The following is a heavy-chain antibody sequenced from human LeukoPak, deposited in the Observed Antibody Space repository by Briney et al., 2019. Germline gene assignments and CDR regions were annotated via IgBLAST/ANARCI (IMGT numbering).Heavy chain of an antibody. CDR3: ARDRRNYDFWSGYPLDY. Sequence: ASVKVSCKASGYTFTSYGISWVRQAPGQGLEWMGWISAYNGNTNYAQKLQGRVTMTTDTSTSIAYMELRSLRSDDTAVYYCARDRRNYDFWSGYPLDYWGQGTLVTVSS. CDR2: ISAYNGNT. D-gene: IGHD3-3*01. J-gene: IGHJ4*02. CDR1: GYTFTSYG. V-gene: IGHV1-18*01.